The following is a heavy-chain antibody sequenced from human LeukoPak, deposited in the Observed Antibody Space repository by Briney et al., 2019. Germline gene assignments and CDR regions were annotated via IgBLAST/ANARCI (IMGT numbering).Heavy chain of an antibody. Sequence: GGSLRLSCAASGFTFSSYAMSWVRQAPGKGLEWVSAISGSGGSTYYADSVKGRFTISRDNSKNTLYLQMNSLRAEDTAVYYCAKVSRIVGATTEPFDYWGQGTLVTVSS. CDR2: ISGSGGST. V-gene: IGHV3-23*01. CDR1: GFTFSSYA. CDR3: AKVSRIVGATTEPFDY. D-gene: IGHD1-26*01. J-gene: IGHJ4*02.